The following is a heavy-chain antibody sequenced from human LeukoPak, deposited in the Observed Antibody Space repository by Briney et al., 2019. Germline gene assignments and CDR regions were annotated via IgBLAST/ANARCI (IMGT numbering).Heavy chain of an antibody. V-gene: IGHV3-23*01. J-gene: IGHJ4*02. CDR1: EFTFSSHA. Sequence: PGGSLGLSWVASEFTFSSHAMNWVRQAPGKGLEWVSSISGGGESTYYADSVKGRFTVSRDNSKNTLYLQINSLRGEDTAVYYCAKGKYSSGGVPDYWGQGTLVTVSS. CDR3: AKGKYSSGGVPDY. D-gene: IGHD6-19*01. CDR2: ISGGGEST.